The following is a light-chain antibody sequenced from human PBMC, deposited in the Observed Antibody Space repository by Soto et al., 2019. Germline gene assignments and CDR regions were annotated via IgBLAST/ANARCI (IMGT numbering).Light chain of an antibody. V-gene: IGLV2-11*01. CDR1: SSDVGGYTF. CDR3: CSYAGGFVV. CDR2: DVS. Sequence: QSVLTQPRSVSGSPGQSVAISCTGTSSDVGGYTFVSWYQQHPGKAPKLIIYDVSKRPSGVPDRFSGSKSGNTASLTISGLQADDEADYFCCSYAGGFVVFGGGTKVTVL. J-gene: IGLJ2*01.